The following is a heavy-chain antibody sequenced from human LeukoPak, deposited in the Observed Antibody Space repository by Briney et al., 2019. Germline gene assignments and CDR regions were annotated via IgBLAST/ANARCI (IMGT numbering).Heavy chain of an antibody. CDR1: GFTFDDYA. J-gene: IGHJ4*02. CDR3: ASRKTSY. V-gene: IGHV3-9*01. CDR2: ISWNSGSI. Sequence: PGGSLRLSCAASGFTFDDYAMHWVRQAPGKGLEWVSGISWNSGSIGYADSVKGRFTISRDNAKNSLYLQMNSLRAEDTALYYCASRKTSYWGQGTLVTVSS.